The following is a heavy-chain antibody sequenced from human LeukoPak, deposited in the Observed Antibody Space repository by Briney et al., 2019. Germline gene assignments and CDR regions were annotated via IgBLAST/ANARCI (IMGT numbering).Heavy chain of an antibody. Sequence: SETLSLTCTVSGGSISSHYWSWIRQPPGKGLEWIGYTYYSGSTNYNPSLKSRVTISVDTSKNQFSLKLSSVTAADTAVYYCARGGQLLRNWFDPWGQGTLVTVSS. J-gene: IGHJ5*02. CDR3: ARGGQLLRNWFDP. CDR1: GGSISSHY. CDR2: TYYSGST. V-gene: IGHV4-59*11. D-gene: IGHD2-2*01.